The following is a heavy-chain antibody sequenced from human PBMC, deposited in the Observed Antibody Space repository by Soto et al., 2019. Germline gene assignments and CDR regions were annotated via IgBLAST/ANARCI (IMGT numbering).Heavy chain of an antibody. CDR3: ARHSRLLNYDLWSGLRGYFDY. D-gene: IGHD3-3*01. CDR2: IYYSGST. CDR1: GGSISSSSYY. V-gene: IGHV4-39*01. J-gene: IGHJ4*02. Sequence: SETLSLTCTVSGGSISSSSYYWGWIRQPPGKGLEWIGSIYYSGSTYYNPSLKSRVTISVDTSKNQFSLKLSSVTAADTAVYYCARHSRLLNYDLWSGLRGYFDYWGQGTLVTVSS.